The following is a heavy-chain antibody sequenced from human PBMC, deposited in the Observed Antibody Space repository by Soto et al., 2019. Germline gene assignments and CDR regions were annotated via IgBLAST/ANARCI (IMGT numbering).Heavy chain of an antibody. Sequence: QITLKESGPPLVKPTQTLTVTCTFTGFSLSTSGVAVGWIRQPPGKALEWLALIYWDDDKRYSPSLKSRLTITKDTSKNQVVLTMTNMDPVDTGTYYCAHRRVLDWAFDYWGQGTLVTVSS. CDR1: GFSLSTSGVA. V-gene: IGHV2-5*02. CDR3: AHRRVLDWAFDY. D-gene: IGHD3-9*01. J-gene: IGHJ4*02. CDR2: IYWDDDK.